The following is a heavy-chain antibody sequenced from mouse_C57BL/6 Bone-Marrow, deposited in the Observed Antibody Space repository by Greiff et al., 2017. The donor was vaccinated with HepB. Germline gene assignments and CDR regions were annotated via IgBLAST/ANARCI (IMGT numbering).Heavy chain of an antibody. CDR2: IYPRSGNT. J-gene: IGHJ3*01. CDR1: GYTFTSYG. V-gene: IGHV1-81*01. D-gene: IGHD1-1*01. Sequence: VQLQQSGAELARPGASVKLSCTASGYTFTSYGISWVKQRTGQGLEWIGEIYPRSGNTYYNEKFKGKATLTADKSSSTEYMELRSLTSEDSAVYFCARKAAITTVVAPFAYWGQGTLVTVSA. CDR3: ARKAAITTVVAPFAY.